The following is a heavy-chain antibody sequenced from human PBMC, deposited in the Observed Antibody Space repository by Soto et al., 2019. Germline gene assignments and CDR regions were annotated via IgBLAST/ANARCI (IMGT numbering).Heavy chain of an antibody. V-gene: IGHV3-23*01. Sequence: PWWSLRLSCAASGFTCSSFAMSWVRQAPGKGLEWVSGISGVGGNTYYADSVKGRFTISRDNSKNTLHLQMNSLRAEDTAVYYCAKDGWNFPPDPWGQGTLVTVSS. CDR2: ISGVGGNT. CDR1: GFTCSSFA. J-gene: IGHJ5*02. D-gene: IGHD1-7*01. CDR3: AKDGWNFPPDP.